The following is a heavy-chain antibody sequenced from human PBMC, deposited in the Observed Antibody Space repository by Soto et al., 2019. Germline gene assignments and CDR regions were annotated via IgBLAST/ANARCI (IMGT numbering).Heavy chain of an antibody. Sequence: PSETLSLTCTVSGGSISSYYWSWIRQPPGKGLEWIGYIDYSGSTNYNPSLKSRVTIPVDTSKNQFSLKLSSLTAPETAVYYCARDQDTYSSGLQFDASGQGTMVT. D-gene: IGHD6-19*01. CDR2: IDYSGST. CDR3: ARDQDTYSSGLQFDA. V-gene: IGHV4-59*01. J-gene: IGHJ5*02. CDR1: GGSISSYY.